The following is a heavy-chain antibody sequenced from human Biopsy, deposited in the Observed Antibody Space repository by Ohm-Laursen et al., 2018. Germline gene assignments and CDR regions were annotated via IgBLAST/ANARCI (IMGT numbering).Heavy chain of an antibody. CDR3: ARMDCSGGSCHYYSYGMDV. V-gene: IGHV4-4*09. J-gene: IGHJ6*02. CDR2: IHHSGST. Sequence: SDTLSLTCTVSGVSITAYYWSWIRQPPGKGLECIGNIHHSGSTNYNPSLKIPLTISVDTSKNQFSLKLSSVTDADTAVYYCARMDCSGGSCHYYSYGMDVWGQGTTVTVSS. D-gene: IGHD2-15*01. CDR1: GVSITAYY.